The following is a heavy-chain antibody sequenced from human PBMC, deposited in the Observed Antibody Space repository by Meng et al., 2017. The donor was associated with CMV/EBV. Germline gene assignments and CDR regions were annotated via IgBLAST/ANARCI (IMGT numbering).Heavy chain of an antibody. CDR1: GYTFTSYG. CDR3: ARGFCRGGSCSQTEFDY. D-gene: IGHD2-15*01. Sequence: ASVKVSCKASGYTFTSYGIIWVRQAPGQGLEWMGWINPYNGNTKYAQKIQGRVTMTTDTCTSTAYMELRNLRSDDTAVYYCARGFCRGGSCSQTEFDYWGQGTPVTVSS. J-gene: IGHJ4*02. CDR2: INPYNGNT. V-gene: IGHV1-18*01.